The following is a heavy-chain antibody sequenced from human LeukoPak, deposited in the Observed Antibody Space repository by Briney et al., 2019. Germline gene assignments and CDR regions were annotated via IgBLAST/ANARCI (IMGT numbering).Heavy chain of an antibody. D-gene: IGHD3-9*01. J-gene: IGHJ4*02. CDR2: FDPEDGET. Sequence: ASVKVSCTVSGYTLTELSMHWVRQAPGKGLEWMGGFDPEDGETIYAQKFQGRVTMTEDTSTDTAYMELSSLRSEDTAVYYCATGPLILTGYQGYFDYWGQGTLVTVSS. CDR1: GYTLTELS. V-gene: IGHV1-24*01. CDR3: ATGPLILTGYQGYFDY.